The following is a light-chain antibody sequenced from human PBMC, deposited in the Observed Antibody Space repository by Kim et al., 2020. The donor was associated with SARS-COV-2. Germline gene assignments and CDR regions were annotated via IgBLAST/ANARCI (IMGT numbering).Light chain of an antibody. V-gene: IGKV3-15*01. CDR3: QQYNKWPPWT. CDR1: ESVSNN. Sequence: SPRERATLSCRANESVSNNLAWYQQKPGQAPRLLIYGASTRATGIPARFSGSGSGTEFILTINSLQSEDFAIYYCQQYNKWPPWTFGQGTKVDIK. J-gene: IGKJ1*01. CDR2: GAS.